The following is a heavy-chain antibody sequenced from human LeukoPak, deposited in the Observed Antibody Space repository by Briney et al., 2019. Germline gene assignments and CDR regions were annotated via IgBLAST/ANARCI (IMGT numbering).Heavy chain of an antibody. J-gene: IGHJ4*02. CDR2: IYSGGST. Sequence: GGSLRLSCAASGFTVSSNYMCWVRQAPGKGLEWVSVIYSGGSTYYADSVKGRFTISRDNSKNTLYLQMNSLRAEDTDVYYCARGTYYDILTGYGPFDYWGQGTLVTVSS. V-gene: IGHV3-66*01. D-gene: IGHD3-9*01. CDR3: ARGTYYDILTGYGPFDY. CDR1: GFTVSSNY.